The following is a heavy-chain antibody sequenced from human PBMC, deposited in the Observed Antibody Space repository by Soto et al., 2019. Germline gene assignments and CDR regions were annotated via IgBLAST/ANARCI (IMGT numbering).Heavy chain of an antibody. J-gene: IGHJ6*03. D-gene: IGHD5-12*01. Sequence: SVKVSCKASGGTFSSYTISWVRQAPGQGLEWMGRIIPILGIANYAQKFQGRVTITADKSTSTAYMELSSLRSEDTAVYYCAREIVATIYYYYYMDVWGKGTTVTVSS. CDR3: AREIVATIYYYYYMDV. V-gene: IGHV1-69*04. CDR2: IIPILGIA. CDR1: GGTFSSYT.